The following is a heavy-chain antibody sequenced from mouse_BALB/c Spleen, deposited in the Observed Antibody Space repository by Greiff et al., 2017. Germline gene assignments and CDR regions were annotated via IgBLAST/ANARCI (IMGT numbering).Heavy chain of an antibody. V-gene: IGHV1S81*02. CDR1: GYTFTSYY. Sequence: VKLVESGAELVKPGASVKLSCKASGYTFTSYYMYWVKQRPGQGLEWIGEINPSNGGTNFNEKFKSKATLTVDKSSSTAYMQLSSLTSEDSAVYYCTTTGAWFAYWGQGTLVTVSA. CDR2: INPSNGGT. J-gene: IGHJ3*01. CDR3: TTTGAWFAY.